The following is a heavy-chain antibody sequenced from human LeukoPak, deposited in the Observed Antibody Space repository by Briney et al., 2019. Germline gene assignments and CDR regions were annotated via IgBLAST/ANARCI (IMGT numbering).Heavy chain of an antibody. D-gene: IGHD3-10*01. Sequence: SETLSLTCAVSGGSISSVTYSWSWIRQPPWKGLEWIGYVYHNGNLYYNPSLKSRVTISVDRSKNQFSLNLKFVTAADTAVYYCAREGEPYGFDYWGQGALVTVSS. CDR3: AREGEPYGFDY. CDR2: VYHNGNL. CDR1: GGSISSVTYS. V-gene: IGHV4-30-2*01. J-gene: IGHJ4*02.